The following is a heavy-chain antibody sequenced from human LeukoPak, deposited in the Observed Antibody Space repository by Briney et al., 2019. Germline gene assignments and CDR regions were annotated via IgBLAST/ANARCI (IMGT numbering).Heavy chain of an antibody. CDR2: ISYDGSNK. CDR1: GFTFSNYV. J-gene: IGHJ4*02. Sequence: GGSLRLSCAASGFTFSNYVMHWVRQAPGKGLEWVAVISYDGSNKYYADSVKGRFTISRDNSKNTLYLQMNSLRAEDTAVYYCASAYYDILTGYYHEFDYWGQGTLVTVSS. V-gene: IGHV3-30-3*01. CDR3: ASAYYDILTGYYHEFDY. D-gene: IGHD3-9*01.